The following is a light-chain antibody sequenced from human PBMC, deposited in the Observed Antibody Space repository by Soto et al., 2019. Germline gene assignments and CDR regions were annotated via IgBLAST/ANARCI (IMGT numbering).Light chain of an antibody. CDR1: SSDVGGYNY. Sequence: QSALTQPASESGSPGQSITISCTGTSSDVGGYNYVSWYQQHPGKAPKLMIYDVSNRPSGVSNRFSGYKSGNTASLTISGLQAEDEADYYCSSYTSSSTLGVFGGGTQLTVL. CDR3: SSYTSSSTLGV. J-gene: IGLJ2*01. V-gene: IGLV2-14*01. CDR2: DVS.